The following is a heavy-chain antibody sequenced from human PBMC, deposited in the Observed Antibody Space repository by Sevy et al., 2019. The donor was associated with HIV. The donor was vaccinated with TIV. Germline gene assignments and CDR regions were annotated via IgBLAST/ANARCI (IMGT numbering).Heavy chain of an antibody. CDR3: ARDPGYYDILTGYYMPHFFDY. CDR1: GASLSSGDYY. Sequence: SETLSLTCTVSGASLSSGDYYWSWIHQLPGKGLEWIGYIYYSGSTYYNPSLKSRLTISVDMSKNQFYLRLSSVTATDTAVYYCARDPGYYDILTGYYMPHFFDYWGQGILVTVSS. J-gene: IGHJ4*02. V-gene: IGHV4-30-4*01. D-gene: IGHD3-9*01. CDR2: IYYSGST.